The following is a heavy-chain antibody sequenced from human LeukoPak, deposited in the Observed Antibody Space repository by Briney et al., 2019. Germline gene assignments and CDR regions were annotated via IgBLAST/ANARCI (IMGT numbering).Heavy chain of an antibody. D-gene: IGHD3-10*01. CDR3: ATYYGSGSPHWFDP. CDR2: IYYSGST. V-gene: IGHV4-39*01. CDR1: GGSISSSSYY. J-gene: IGHJ5*02. Sequence: SETLSLTCTVSGGSISSSSYYWGWIRQPPGKGLEWIGSIYYSGSTYYNPSLKSRVTISEDTSKNQFSLKLSSVTAADTAVYYCATYYGSGSPHWFDPWGQGTLVTVSS.